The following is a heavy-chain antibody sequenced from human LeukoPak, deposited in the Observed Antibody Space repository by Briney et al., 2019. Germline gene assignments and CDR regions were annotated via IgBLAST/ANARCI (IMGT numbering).Heavy chain of an antibody. J-gene: IGHJ5*02. V-gene: IGHV1-2*04. D-gene: IGHD3-10*01. CDR1: GYTFTGYY. CDR3: ARGDEWFGESKGNNWFDP. CDR2: INPNSGGT. Sequence: ASVKVSCKASGYTFTGYYMHWVRQAPGQGLEWMGWINPNSGGTNYAQKFQGWVTMTRDTSISTAYMELSRLRSDDTAVYYCARGDEWFGESKGNNWFDPWGQGTLVTVSS.